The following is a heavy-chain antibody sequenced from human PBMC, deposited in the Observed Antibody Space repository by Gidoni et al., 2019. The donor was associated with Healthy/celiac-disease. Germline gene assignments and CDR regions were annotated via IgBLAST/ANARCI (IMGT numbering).Heavy chain of an antibody. CDR3: ARDLEAGDSNFDY. CDR1: GATFSSYA. CDR2: IIPIFGKA. Sequence: QVQLVQSGAEVKKPGSSVKVSCKASGATFSSYAISWVRQDPGQGLEWMGGIIPIFGKANYAQKFQGRVTITADESTSTAYMELSSLGSEDTAVYYCARDLEAGDSNFDYWGQGTLVTVSS. J-gene: IGHJ4*02. V-gene: IGHV1-69*01. D-gene: IGHD6-19*01.